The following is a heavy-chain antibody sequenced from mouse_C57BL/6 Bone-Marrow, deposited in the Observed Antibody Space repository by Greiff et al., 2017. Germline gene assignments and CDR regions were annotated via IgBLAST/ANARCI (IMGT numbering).Heavy chain of an antibody. CDR2: IYPGNSDT. Sequence: VQLQQSGTVLARPGASVKMSCKTSGYTFTSYWMHWVKQRPGQGLEWIGAIYPGNSDTSYNQTFKGKAKLTAVTSASTAYMELSSLTNEDSAVYYCTTTVVDWYFDVWGTGTTVTVSS. CDR3: TTTVVDWYFDV. J-gene: IGHJ1*03. D-gene: IGHD1-1*01. V-gene: IGHV1-5*01. CDR1: GYTFTSYW.